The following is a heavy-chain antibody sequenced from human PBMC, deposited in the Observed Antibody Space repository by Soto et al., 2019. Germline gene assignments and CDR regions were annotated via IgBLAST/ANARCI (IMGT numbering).Heavy chain of an antibody. V-gene: IGHV4-59*01. CDR1: GGSISSYY. CDR2: IYYSGST. Sequence: ASETLSPTCTVSGGSISSYYWSWIRQPPGKGLEWIGYIYYSGSTNYNPSLKSRVTISVDTSKNQFSLKLSSVTAADTAVYYCARGGYDILTGYYGFDYWGQGTLVTVSS. D-gene: IGHD3-9*01. CDR3: ARGGYDILTGYYGFDY. J-gene: IGHJ4*02.